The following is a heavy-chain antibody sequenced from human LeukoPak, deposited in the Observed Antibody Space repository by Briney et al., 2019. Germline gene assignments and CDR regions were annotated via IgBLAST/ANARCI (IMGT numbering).Heavy chain of an antibody. J-gene: IGHJ4*02. Sequence: ASVKVSCKASGYTFTSYGISCVRQAPGQGREWMGGISAYNGNTNYAQKLQGRVTMTTDTSTSTAYMELRSLRSDDTAVYYCAREGDYGDYFDYWGQGTLVTVSS. CDR2: ISAYNGNT. CDR1: GYTFTSYG. CDR3: AREGDYGDYFDY. D-gene: IGHD4-17*01. V-gene: IGHV1-18*01.